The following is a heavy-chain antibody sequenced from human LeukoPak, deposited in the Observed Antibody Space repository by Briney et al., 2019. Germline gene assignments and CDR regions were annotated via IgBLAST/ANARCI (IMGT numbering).Heavy chain of an antibody. Sequence: GASVKVSCKASGGTFSSYAISWVRQAPGQGLEWMGGIIPILGTANYAQKFQGRVTITADESTSTAYMELSSLRSEDTAVYYCARGGVVYRASANNWFDPWGQGTLVTVSS. D-gene: IGHD1-14*01. J-gene: IGHJ5*02. CDR2: IIPILGTA. CDR1: GGTFSSYA. V-gene: IGHV1-69*13. CDR3: ARGGVVYRASANNWFDP.